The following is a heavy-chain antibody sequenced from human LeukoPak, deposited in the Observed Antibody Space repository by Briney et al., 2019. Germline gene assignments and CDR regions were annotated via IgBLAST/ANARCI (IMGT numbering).Heavy chain of an antibody. CDR2: IYSGGST. CDR3: ARDSNENNYYDSSGYYSY. Sequence: GGSLRLSCAASGFTVSSNYMSWVRKAPGKGLEWVSVIYSGGSTYYADSVKGRFTISRDNSKNTLYLQMNSLRAEDTAVYYCARDSNENNYYDSSGYYSYWGQGTLVTVSS. J-gene: IGHJ4*02. D-gene: IGHD3-22*01. CDR1: GFTVSSNY. V-gene: IGHV3-66*01.